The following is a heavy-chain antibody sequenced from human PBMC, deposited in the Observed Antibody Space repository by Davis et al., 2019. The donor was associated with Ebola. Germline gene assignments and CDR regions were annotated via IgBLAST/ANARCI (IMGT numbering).Heavy chain of an antibody. CDR1: GYSFDVYW. Sequence: GESLKISCQGSGYSFDVYWIGWVRQMPGKGLQWMGIIYPDDSDTRYSPSFEGQVTISVDRSISTAYLQWSSLKASDTAMYYCAKQESLYGSSDYWGQGTLVTVSS. CDR3: AKQESLYGSSDY. V-gene: IGHV5-51*01. D-gene: IGHD3-22*01. CDR2: IYPDDSDT. J-gene: IGHJ4*02.